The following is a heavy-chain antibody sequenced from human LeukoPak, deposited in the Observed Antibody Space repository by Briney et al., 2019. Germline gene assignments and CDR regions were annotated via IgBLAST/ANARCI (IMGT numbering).Heavy chain of an antibody. CDR1: GYTFTSYG. D-gene: IGHD2-15*01. CDR3: ASDNNLPGGG. J-gene: IGHJ4*02. CDR2: IIPIFGTA. V-gene: IGHV1-69*13. Sequence: SVKVSCKASGYTFTSYGISWVRQAPGQGLEWMGGIIPIFGTANYAQKFQGRVTITADESTSTAYMELSSLRSEDTAVYYCASDNNLPGGGWGQGTLVTVSS.